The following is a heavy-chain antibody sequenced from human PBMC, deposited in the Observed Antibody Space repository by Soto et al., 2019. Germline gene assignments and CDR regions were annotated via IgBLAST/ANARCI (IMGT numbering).Heavy chain of an antibody. CDR3: ARDSSGWYLHLDY. CDR1: GYTFTSYG. J-gene: IGHJ4*02. D-gene: IGHD6-13*01. V-gene: IGHV1-18*01. CDR2: ISPYNGNT. Sequence: ASVKVSCKASGYTFTSYGISWVRQAPGQGLEWMGWISPYNGNTKYAQKFQGRVTMTTDTSTSTAYMELRSLRSDDTAVYYCARDSSGWYLHLDYWGQGTLVTVSS.